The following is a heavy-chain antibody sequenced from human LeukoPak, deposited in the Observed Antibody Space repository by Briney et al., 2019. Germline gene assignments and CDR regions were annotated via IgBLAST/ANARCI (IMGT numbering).Heavy chain of an antibody. Sequence: SETLSLTCTVSGGSISSYYWSWIRQPPGKGLEWIGYIYYSGSTNYNPSLKSRVTISVDTSKNQFSLKLSSVTAADTAVYYCASLDSSGSMGAFDIWGQGTMVTVPS. V-gene: IGHV4-59*01. J-gene: IGHJ3*02. CDR2: IYYSGST. D-gene: IGHD3-22*01. CDR3: ASLDSSGSMGAFDI. CDR1: GGSISSYY.